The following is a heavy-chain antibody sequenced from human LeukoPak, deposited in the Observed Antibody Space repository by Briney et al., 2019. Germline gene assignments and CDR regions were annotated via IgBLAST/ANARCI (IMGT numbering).Heavy chain of an antibody. D-gene: IGHD4-11*01. Sequence: PSETLSLTCTVSGDSISSYYWSWIRQPPGKGLEWIGYIYYSGSTNYNPSLKSRVTISVDTSKNQFSLKLSSVTAADTAVYYCARDGSYSNYFDYWGQGTLVTVSS. CDR1: GDSISSYY. V-gene: IGHV4-59*01. CDR2: IYYSGST. J-gene: IGHJ4*02. CDR3: ARDGSYSNYFDY.